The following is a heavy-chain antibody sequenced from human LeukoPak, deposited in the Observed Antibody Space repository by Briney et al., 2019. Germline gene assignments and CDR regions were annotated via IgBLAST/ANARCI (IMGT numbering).Heavy chain of an antibody. CDR1: GGSMSSYY. D-gene: IGHD4-17*01. CDR3: ARGGTMTTVPL. V-gene: IGHV4-59*08. Sequence: SETLSLTCTVPGGSMSSYYWSWVRQPPGKGLWWIGYIYYSGSSGSTNYTPSLKSRVTISEDTSKNQFSLKLTSVTAADTAVYYCARGGTMTTVPLWGQGTLVTVSS. CDR2: IYYSGSSGST. J-gene: IGHJ4*02.